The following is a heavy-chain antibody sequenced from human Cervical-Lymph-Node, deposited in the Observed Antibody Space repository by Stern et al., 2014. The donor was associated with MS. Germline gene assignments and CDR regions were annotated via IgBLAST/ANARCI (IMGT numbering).Heavy chain of an antibody. D-gene: IGHD2-15*01. CDR3: ASSSGDCSGGSCYGFNWFDP. CDR2: IIPIFGTA. J-gene: IGHJ5*02. V-gene: IGHV1-69*01. CDR1: GGTFSSYA. Sequence: VQLVQSGAEVKKPGSSVKVSCKASGGTFSSYAISWVRQAPGQGLEWKGGIIPIFGTANYAQKFQGRVTITADESTRTAYMELSSLRSEDTAVYYCASSSGDCSGGSCYGFNWFDPWGQGTLVTVSS.